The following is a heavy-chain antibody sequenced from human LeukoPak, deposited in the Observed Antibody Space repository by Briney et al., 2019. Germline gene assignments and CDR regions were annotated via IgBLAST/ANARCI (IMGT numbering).Heavy chain of an antibody. CDR2: IWSDSSHK. V-gene: IGHV3-33*01. J-gene: IGHJ3*02. D-gene: IGHD6-13*01. CDR1: GFTFSSYG. CDR3: ASAAGAFDM. Sequence: GGSLRLSCAASGFTFSSYGMHWIRQAPGKGLEWVAVIWSDSSHKYYVDSMKGRCTISRDNSKKMVYLQMNSLRVEDTAVYYCASAAGAFDMWGQGTLVTVSS.